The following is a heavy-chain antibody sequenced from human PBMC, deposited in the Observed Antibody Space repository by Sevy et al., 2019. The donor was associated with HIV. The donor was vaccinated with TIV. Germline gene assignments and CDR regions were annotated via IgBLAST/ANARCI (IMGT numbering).Heavy chain of an antibody. CDR2: INHSGSN. CDR3: ARGWGCSGGSCQGFYYFYYMDV. J-gene: IGHJ6*03. V-gene: IGHV4-34*01. Sequence: SETLSLTCAVYGGSFSGYYWSWIRQPPGKGLEWIGEINHSGSNNYNPSLKSRVTISVDTSKNQFSLKLSFVPAADTAVYYWARGWGCSGGSCQGFYYFYYMDVWGKGTTVTVSS. D-gene: IGHD2-15*01. CDR1: GGSFSGYY.